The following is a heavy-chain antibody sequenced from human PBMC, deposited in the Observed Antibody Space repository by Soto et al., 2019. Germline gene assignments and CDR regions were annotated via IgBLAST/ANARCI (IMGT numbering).Heavy chain of an antibody. J-gene: IGHJ4*02. V-gene: IGHV3-21*01. Sequence: ASVKVSCKASGYTFTGYYMHWVRQAPGKGLEWVSSISSSGSYIYYADSVKGRFTISRDNAKNSLYLQMNSLRAEDTAVYYCARDQPGYSYGYGLGYWGQGTLVTVSS. D-gene: IGHD5-18*01. CDR3: ARDQPGYSYGYGLGY. CDR2: ISSSGSYI. CDR1: GYTFTGYY.